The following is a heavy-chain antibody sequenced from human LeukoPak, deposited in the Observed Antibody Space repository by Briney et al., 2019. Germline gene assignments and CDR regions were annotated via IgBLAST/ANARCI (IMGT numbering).Heavy chain of an antibody. D-gene: IGHD3-22*01. Sequence: GGSLRLSCAASGFTFSSYSMNWVRQAPGKGLEWVANINQAGSQNYYVDSVKGRFTIARDNAKNSLYLQRDSLRDEDKAVYYCARGYPYNYYDSSGYYRFAHFDYWGQGTLVTVSS. CDR2: INQAGSQN. CDR3: ARGYPYNYYDSSGYYRFAHFDY. J-gene: IGHJ4*02. V-gene: IGHV3-7*01. CDR1: GFTFSSYS.